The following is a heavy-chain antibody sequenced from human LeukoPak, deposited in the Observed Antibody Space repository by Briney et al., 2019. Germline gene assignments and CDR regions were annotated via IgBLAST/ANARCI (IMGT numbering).Heavy chain of an antibody. CDR3: ARDRGFDP. J-gene: IGHJ5*02. V-gene: IGHV4-30-4*01. Sequence: PSETLSLTCTVSGGSISSGDYYWTWIRQPPGKGLEWIGYIYYSVSTYYIPSLKSRVNISVDTSKNQLSLKLSSFTAADTAVYYCARDRGFDPWGQGTLVTVSS. CDR2: IYYSVST. CDR1: GGSISSGDYY.